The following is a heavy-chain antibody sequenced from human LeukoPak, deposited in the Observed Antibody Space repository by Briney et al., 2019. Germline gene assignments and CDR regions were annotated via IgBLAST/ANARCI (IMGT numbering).Heavy chain of an antibody. D-gene: IGHD3-9*01. CDR3: ARVERVRYFDWLLYWAFDI. V-gene: IGHV4-34*01. Sequence: SETLSLTCAVYGGSFSGYYWSWIRQPPGKGLEWIGEINHSGSTNYNPSLKSRVTISVDTSKNQFSLKLSSVTAADTAVYYCARVERVRYFDWLLYWAFDIWGQGTMDTVSS. CDR2: INHSGST. CDR1: GGSFSGYY. J-gene: IGHJ3*02.